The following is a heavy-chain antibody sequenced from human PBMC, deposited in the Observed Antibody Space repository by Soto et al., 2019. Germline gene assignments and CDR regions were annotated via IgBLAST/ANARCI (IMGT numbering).Heavy chain of an antibody. CDR1: GGTFRTYA. J-gene: IGHJ6*02. CDR2: IFPIFGKV. Sequence: QVQLLQSGAEVKKPGSSVRVSCEASGGTFRTYAISWVRQAPGQGLEWMGEIFPIFGKVNYAQKFQGRVTIPADESTTTVYMALRSLRAEDTAVYYCAKGAVAGAPTSYYYYGMEVWGQGTTVTVSS. CDR3: AKGAVAGAPTSYYYYGMEV. D-gene: IGHD6-19*01. V-gene: IGHV1-69*12.